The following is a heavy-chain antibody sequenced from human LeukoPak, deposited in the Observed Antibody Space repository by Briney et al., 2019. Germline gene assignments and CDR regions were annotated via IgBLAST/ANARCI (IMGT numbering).Heavy chain of an antibody. CDR2: INHSGST. V-gene: IGHV4-34*01. J-gene: IGHJ3*02. Sequence: SETLSLTCAVYGGSFSGYYWSWIRQPPGKGLEWIGEINHSGSTNYNPSLKSRVTISVDTSKNQFSLKLSSVTAADTAVYYCARPGALRYFDLQDAFDIWGQGTMVTVSS. CDR1: GGSFSGYY. D-gene: IGHD3-9*01. CDR3: ARPGALRYFDLQDAFDI.